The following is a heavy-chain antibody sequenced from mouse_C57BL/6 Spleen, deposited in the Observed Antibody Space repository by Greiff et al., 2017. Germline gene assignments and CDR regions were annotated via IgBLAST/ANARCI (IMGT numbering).Heavy chain of an antibody. CDR3: ARGTTVVANWYFDV. D-gene: IGHD1-1*01. J-gene: IGHJ1*03. V-gene: IGHV1-80*01. CDR2: IYPGDGDT. Sequence: VQLQESGAELVKPGASVKISCKASGYAFSSYWMNWVKQRPGKGPEWIGQIYPGDGDTNYNGKFKGKATLTADKSSSTAYMQLSSLTSEDSAVYFCARGTTVVANWYFDVWGTGTTVTVSS. CDR1: GYAFSSYW.